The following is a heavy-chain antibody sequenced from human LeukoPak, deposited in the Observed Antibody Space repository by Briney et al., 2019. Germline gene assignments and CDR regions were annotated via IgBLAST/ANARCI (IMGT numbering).Heavy chain of an antibody. CDR2: LYLGDSDT. V-gene: IGHV5-51*01. J-gene: IGHJ4*02. CDR1: GYIFINYW. Sequence: LGESLKISCKGSGYIFINYWIVWVRQLPGKGREWLGILYLGDSDTRSSPSFQGQVTISADKSISTAYLQWSSLKASDTAMYYCARPPQGSSGSKGFDYWGQGTLVTVSS. D-gene: IGHD6-19*01. CDR3: ARPPQGSSGSKGFDY.